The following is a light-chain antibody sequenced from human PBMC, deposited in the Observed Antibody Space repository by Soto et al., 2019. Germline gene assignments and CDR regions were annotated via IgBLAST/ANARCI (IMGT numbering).Light chain of an antibody. CDR3: QQRSNWIT. J-gene: IGKJ5*01. Sequence: EIVLTQSPATLSFSPGERSSRSCRASQSVSDYLAWYQQKPGQAPRIIIFGASGRATGIPDRFSGSGSGTDFTLTISSLEPEDFAVYYCQQRSNWITFGQGTRLEIK. CDR2: GAS. V-gene: IGKV3-11*01. CDR1: QSVSDY.